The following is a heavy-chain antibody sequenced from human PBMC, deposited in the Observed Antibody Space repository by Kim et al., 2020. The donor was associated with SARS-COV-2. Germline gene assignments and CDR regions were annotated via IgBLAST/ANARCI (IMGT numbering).Heavy chain of an antibody. CDR1: GDSVSSNSAA. J-gene: IGHJ5*02. D-gene: IGHD6-19*01. V-gene: IGHV6-1*01. Sequence: SQTLSFTCAISGDSVSSNSAAWNWIRQSPSRGLEWLGRTSYKSKWYNDYAESVKSRIIINSDTSKNQFSLQLESVTPEDTAVYYCARAVAGRNWFDPWGQGTLVTVSS. CDR2: TSYKSKWYN. CDR3: ARAVAGRNWFDP.